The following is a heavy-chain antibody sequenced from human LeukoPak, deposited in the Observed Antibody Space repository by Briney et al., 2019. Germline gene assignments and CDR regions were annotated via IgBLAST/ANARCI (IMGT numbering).Heavy chain of an antibody. D-gene: IGHD2-2*01. J-gene: IGHJ5*02. CDR2: INPSGGST. CDR1: GYTFTSYY. Sequence: ASVKVSCKASGYTFTSYYMHWVRQAPGQGLEWMGIINPSGGSTSYAQKFRGRVTMTRDTSTSTVYMELSSLRSEDTAVYYCARSGFPCSSTSCYVYNWFDPWGQGTLVTVSS. CDR3: ARSGFPCSSTSCYVYNWFDP. V-gene: IGHV1-46*01.